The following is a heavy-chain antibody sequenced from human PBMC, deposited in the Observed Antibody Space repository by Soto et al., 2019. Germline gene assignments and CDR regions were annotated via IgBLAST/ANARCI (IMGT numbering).Heavy chain of an antibody. Sequence: QVQLQESGPGLVKPSGTLSLTCAVSGGSISSSNWWSWVRQPPGKGREWIGEIYHSGSTNYNPSLKSRVTISVDKSKNQFSLKLSSVTAADTAVYYCARGGPRGIHPLYNWFDPWGQGTLVTVSS. J-gene: IGHJ5*02. CDR3: ARGGPRGIHPLYNWFDP. CDR1: GGSISSSNW. D-gene: IGHD1-26*01. CDR2: IYHSGST. V-gene: IGHV4-4*02.